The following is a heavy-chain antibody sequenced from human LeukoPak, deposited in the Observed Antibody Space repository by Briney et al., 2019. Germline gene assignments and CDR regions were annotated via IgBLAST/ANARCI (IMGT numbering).Heavy chain of an antibody. CDR3: ARDRAPSGFYLGDFYY. D-gene: IGHD3-22*01. Sequence: PGGSLRLSCAASGXTFSDYYMSWIRQAPGKGLEWVSYISISSSYTKYADSVKGRFIISRDNAKKSLYLQMNSLRADDSAVYYCARDRAPSGFYLGDFYYWGQGALVTVSS. J-gene: IGHJ4*02. V-gene: IGHV3-11*05. CDR2: ISISSSYT. CDR1: GXTFSDYY.